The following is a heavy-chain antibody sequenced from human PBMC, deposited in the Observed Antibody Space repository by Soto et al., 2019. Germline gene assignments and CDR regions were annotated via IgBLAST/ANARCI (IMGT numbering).Heavy chain of an antibody. Sequence: ASLKVSCKTSGYTFTGYYMHCVRHTNGQGLELMGWINPNSGGTNYAQKFQGWVTMTRDTSISTAYMELSRLRSDDTAVYYCAREYSSSQTENNWFDTWGQGTLVTVSS. V-gene: IGHV1-2*04. CDR3: AREYSSSQTENNWFDT. CDR1: GYTFTGYY. D-gene: IGHD6-6*01. J-gene: IGHJ5*02. CDR2: INPNSGGT.